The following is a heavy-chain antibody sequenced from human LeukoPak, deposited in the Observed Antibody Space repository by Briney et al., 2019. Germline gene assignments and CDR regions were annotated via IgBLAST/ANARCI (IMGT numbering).Heavy chain of an antibody. V-gene: IGHV3-53*03. CDR3: ARGQSYYEAFDI. Sequence: GGSLRLSCAASGFTVSSDYMSWVRQPPGKGLEWVSVIYSGGSTNYADSVKGRFTISRDNSKNTLHLQMSSLRVEDTAVYYCARGQSYYEAFDIWGQGTMVTVSS. J-gene: IGHJ3*02. CDR1: GFTVSSDY. D-gene: IGHD1-26*01. CDR2: IYSGGST.